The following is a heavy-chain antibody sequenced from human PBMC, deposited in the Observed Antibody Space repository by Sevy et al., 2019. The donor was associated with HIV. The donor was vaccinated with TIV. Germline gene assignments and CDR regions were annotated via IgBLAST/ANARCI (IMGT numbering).Heavy chain of an antibody. CDR3: ARGVTIFGVDYYFQH. Sequence: ASVKVSCKASGNTFTVYYMYWVRQAPGQGLEWMGWINPNSGDTNYAQKFQGRVTMTSDTSISTAYMELSSLRSDDTAVYYCARGVTIFGVDYYFQHWGQGTWSPSPQ. V-gene: IGHV1-2*02. J-gene: IGHJ1*01. D-gene: IGHD3-3*01. CDR1: GNTFTVYY. CDR2: INPNSGDT.